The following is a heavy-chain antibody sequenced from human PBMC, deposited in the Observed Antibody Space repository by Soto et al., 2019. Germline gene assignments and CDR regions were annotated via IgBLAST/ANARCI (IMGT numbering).Heavy chain of an antibody. CDR3: AAGDSSDTGDH. Sequence: QVQLVQSGAEVKKPGSSVKVSCKASGDTLSTHGISWVRQAPGQGLEWMGGTIPIIGPTDYAEKFQGRVTITADESTTTSYMELGSLRPDDTAVYDCAAGDSSDTGDHWGQGTLFTVSS. V-gene: IGHV1-69*01. J-gene: IGHJ4*02. CDR1: GDTLSTHG. CDR2: TIPIIGPT. D-gene: IGHD5-18*01.